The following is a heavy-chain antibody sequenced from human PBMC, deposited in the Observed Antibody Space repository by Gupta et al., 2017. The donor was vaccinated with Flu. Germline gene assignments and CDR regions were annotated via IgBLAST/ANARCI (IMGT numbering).Heavy chain of an antibody. CDR2: IYNSGSA. D-gene: IGHD6-19*01. J-gene: IGHJ4*02. CDR1: GGSIRSYY. CDR3: ARGGVYNSGWYLYLPY. Sequence: QVQLQESGPGLVKPSETLSLTCTVSGGSIRSYYWTWIRQPPGKGLEWIGYIYNSGSADYNPSLESRVTISVDTSKNQFSLKLSSVTAADTAVYYCARGGVYNSGWYLYLPYWGQGTLVTVSS. V-gene: IGHV4-59*01.